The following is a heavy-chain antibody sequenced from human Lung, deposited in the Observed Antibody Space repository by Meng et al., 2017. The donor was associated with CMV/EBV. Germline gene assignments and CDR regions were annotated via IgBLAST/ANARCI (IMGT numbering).Heavy chain of an antibody. Sequence: QGSGPGLVKPSGTLSLTCGVSGVSISSNIRWTWVRQPPGKGLEWIGDIDDSGSTNYNPSLNSRISISLDKSKNHFSLKVNSVTAADTAVYYCARGKQDAWELLAYWGQGALVTVSS. D-gene: IGHD1-26*01. V-gene: IGHV4-4*02. CDR3: ARGKQDAWELLAY. CDR1: GVSISSNIR. J-gene: IGHJ4*02. CDR2: IDDSGST.